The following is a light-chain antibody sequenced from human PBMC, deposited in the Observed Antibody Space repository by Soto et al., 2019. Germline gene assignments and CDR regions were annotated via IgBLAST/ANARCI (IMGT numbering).Light chain of an antibody. J-gene: IGKJ3*01. CDR2: AAS. CDR3: KQSYSTLT. CDR1: QSISSY. Sequence: DIQMTQSPSSLSASVGDRVTITCRASQSISSYLNWYQQKPGKAPKLLIYAASSLQSGVPSRFSGSGSGTDFALTISCLQPEDFATYYCKQSYSTLTFGPGTKVDI. V-gene: IGKV1-39*01.